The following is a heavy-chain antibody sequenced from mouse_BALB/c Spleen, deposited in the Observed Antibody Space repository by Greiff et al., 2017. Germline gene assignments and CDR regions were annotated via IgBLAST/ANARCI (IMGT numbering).Heavy chain of an antibody. V-gene: IGHV3-6*02. CDR3: ARGTTVVRYYAMDY. Sequence: DVKLQESGPGLVKPSQSLSLTCSVTGYSIPSGYYWNWIRQFPGNKLEWVAYISYDGSNNSNPSLKNRISITRDTSKNQFFLKLNSVTTEDTATYYCARGTTVVRYYAMDYWGQGTAVTVSS. J-gene: IGHJ4*01. CDR1: GYSIPSGYY. D-gene: IGHD1-1*01. CDR2: ISYDGSN.